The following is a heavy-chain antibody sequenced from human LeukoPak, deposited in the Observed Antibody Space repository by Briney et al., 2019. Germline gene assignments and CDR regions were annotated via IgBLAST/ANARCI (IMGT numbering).Heavy chain of an antibody. J-gene: IGHJ6*02. CDR2: IYPGDSDT. CDR1: GYSFTSYW. Sequence: GESLKISCKGSGYSFTSYWIGWVRQMPGKGLEWMGIIYPGDSDTRYSPSFQGQVTISADKSISTAYLQWSSLKASDTAMYYCARRDYDILTGYDGMDVWGQGTTVTVFS. CDR3: ARRDYDILTGYDGMDV. V-gene: IGHV5-51*01. D-gene: IGHD3-9*01.